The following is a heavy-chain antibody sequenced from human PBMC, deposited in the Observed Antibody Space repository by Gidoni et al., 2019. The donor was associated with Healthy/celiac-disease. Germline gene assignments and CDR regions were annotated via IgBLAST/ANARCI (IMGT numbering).Heavy chain of an antibody. CDR3: ARDPSLEMATISPPYYFDY. CDR2: ISSSSSYI. Sequence: EVQLVASGGGLVKPGGSLRLSCAASGFTFSSYSMNWVRQAPGKGLEWVSSISSSSSYIYYADSVKGRFTISRDNAKNSLYLQMNSLRAEDTAVYYCARDPSLEMATISPPYYFDYWGQGTLVTVSS. CDR1: GFTFSSYS. V-gene: IGHV3-21*01. D-gene: IGHD5-12*01. J-gene: IGHJ4*02.